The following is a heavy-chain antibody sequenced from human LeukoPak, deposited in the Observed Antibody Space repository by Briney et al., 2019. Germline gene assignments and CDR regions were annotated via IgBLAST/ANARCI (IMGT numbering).Heavy chain of an antibody. CDR3: ARDRTTRIWSGHTHLTGFDP. J-gene: IGHJ5*02. Sequence: SQSLSLTCTVSGGSISSGGYCWGWIRQPPGKGLEWIGYIYHSGSTYYNPSLKSRATISVDRSKNQFSLKLSSVTAADTAVYYCARDRTTRIWSGHTHLTGFDPWGQGTLVTVSS. CDR2: IYHSGST. CDR1: GGSISSGGYC. V-gene: IGHV4-30-2*01. D-gene: IGHD3-3*01.